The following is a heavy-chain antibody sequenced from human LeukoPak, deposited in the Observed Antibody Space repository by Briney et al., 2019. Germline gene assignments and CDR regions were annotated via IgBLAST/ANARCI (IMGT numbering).Heavy chain of an antibody. J-gene: IGHJ3*02. Sequence: SCAASGFTFSSYWMSWVRQAPGQGLEWMGGIIPIFGTANYAQKFQGRVTITTDESTSTAYMELSSLRSEDTAVYYCASWQDGDYFAFDIWGQGTMVTVSS. CDR2: IIPIFGTA. D-gene: IGHD4-17*01. V-gene: IGHV1-69*05. CDR1: GFTFSSYW. CDR3: ASWQDGDYFAFDI.